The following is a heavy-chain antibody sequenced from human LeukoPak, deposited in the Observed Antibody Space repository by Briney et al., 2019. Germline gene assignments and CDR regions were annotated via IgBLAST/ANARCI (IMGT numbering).Heavy chain of an antibody. Sequence: SETLSLTCTVSGGSISSSSYYWGWIRQPPGKGLEWIGSIYYSGSTYYNPSLKSRVTISVDTSKNQFSLKLSPVTAADTAVYYCARQGWEQLVPSHYFDYWGQGTLVTVSS. J-gene: IGHJ4*02. CDR2: IYYSGST. CDR3: ARQGWEQLVPSHYFDY. CDR1: GGSISSSSYY. D-gene: IGHD6-6*01. V-gene: IGHV4-39*01.